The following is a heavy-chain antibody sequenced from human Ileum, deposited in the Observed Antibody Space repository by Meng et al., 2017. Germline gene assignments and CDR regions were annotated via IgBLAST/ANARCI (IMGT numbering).Heavy chain of an antibody. V-gene: IGHV3-30*01. CDR2: VSYDGSNE. CDR1: GFTFSNYI. J-gene: IGHJ4*02. D-gene: IGHD3-10*01. CDR3: GREPSFGEHDF. Sequence: QGQLGESGGGGVQPGRSLRLSCTAAGFTFSNYIIHWVRQTPGKGPEWLTAVSYDGSNEYYADSVRGRFTISRDNSKNTLYLQMNSLTPEDTAVYYCGREPSFGEHDFWGQGTLVTVSS.